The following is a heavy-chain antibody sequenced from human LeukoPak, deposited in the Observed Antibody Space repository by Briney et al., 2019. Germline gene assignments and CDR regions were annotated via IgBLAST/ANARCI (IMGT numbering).Heavy chain of an antibody. Sequence: GASVKVSCKASGYTFTSYDINWVGQATGQGLEWMGWMNPNSGNTGYAQKFQGRVTMTRNTSISTAYMELSSLRSEDTAVYYCALIGGRRPVDIAFDIWGQGTMVTVSS. CDR1: GYTFTSYD. CDR2: MNPNSGNT. D-gene: IGHD3-16*01. V-gene: IGHV1-8*01. J-gene: IGHJ3*02. CDR3: ALIGGRRPVDIAFDI.